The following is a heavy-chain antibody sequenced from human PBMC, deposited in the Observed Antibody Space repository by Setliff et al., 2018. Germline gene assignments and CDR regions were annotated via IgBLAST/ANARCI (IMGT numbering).Heavy chain of an antibody. CDR1: GFTFSSYG. Sequence: GGSLRLSCAASGFTFSSYGMHWVRQAPGKGLEWVAFIRYDGSNKYYADSVKGRFTISRDNAKNSLYLQTNSLRAEDTAVYYCARTGYSYGTYYFDYWGQGTLVTVSS. V-gene: IGHV3-30*02. D-gene: IGHD5-18*01. J-gene: IGHJ4*02. CDR3: ARTGYSYGTYYFDY. CDR2: IRYDGSNK.